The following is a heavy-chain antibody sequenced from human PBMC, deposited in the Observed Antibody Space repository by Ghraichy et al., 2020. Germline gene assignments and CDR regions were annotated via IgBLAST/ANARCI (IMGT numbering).Heavy chain of an antibody. J-gene: IGHJ4*02. V-gene: IGHV4-34*01. CDR2: IHHSGNS. CDR3: ARNTAGSGPYPYYFDY. Sequence: SETLSLTCAVYGGSFTDHNWSWIRQPPGKGLEWIGEIHHSGNSNTNPSLKSRVTMSVDASKNQFSLRLTSVTAADAAVYYCARNTAGSGPYPYYFDYWGQGILVSVSS. D-gene: IGHD3-10*01. CDR1: GGSFTDHN.